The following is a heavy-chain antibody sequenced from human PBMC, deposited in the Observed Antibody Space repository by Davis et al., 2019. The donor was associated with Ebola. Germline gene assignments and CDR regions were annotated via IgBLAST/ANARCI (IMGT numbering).Heavy chain of an antibody. J-gene: IGHJ4*02. CDR2: INVGKGNT. V-gene: IGHV1-3*01. Sequence: AASVKVSCKASGYTFTSYAIHWVRQAPGQRLEWMGWINVGKGNTIYSQNFQGRVTFTRDTSASTAYMELSSLRSEDTAVFFCARDEFDYWGQGTLVTVSS. CDR1: GYTFTSYA. CDR3: ARDEFDY.